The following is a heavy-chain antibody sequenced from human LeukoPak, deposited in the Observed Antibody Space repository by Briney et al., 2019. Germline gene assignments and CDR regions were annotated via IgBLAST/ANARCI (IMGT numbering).Heavy chain of an antibody. CDR1: GFTFSSYW. CDR3: AREGYYYDSSGYSYYFDY. V-gene: IGHV3-74*01. D-gene: IGHD3-22*01. CDR2: INSDGSST. J-gene: IGHJ4*02. Sequence: GGSLRLSCAASGFTFSSYWMHWVRQAPGKGLVWVSRINSDGSSTSYADSVKGRFTISRDNAKNTLYLQMNSLRAEDTAVYYCAREGYYYDSSGYSYYFDYWGQGTLVTASS.